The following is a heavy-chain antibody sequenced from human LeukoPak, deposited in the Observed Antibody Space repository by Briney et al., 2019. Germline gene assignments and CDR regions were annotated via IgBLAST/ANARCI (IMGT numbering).Heavy chain of an antibody. J-gene: IGHJ5*02. CDR1: GGSFSGYY. CDR2: INHSGST. Sequence: PSETLSLTCAVYGGSFSGYYWSWIRQPPGKGLEWIGEINHSGSTNYNPSLKSRVTISVDTSKNQFSLKLSSVTAADTAVYYCARGPRGGYCSSTSCRHYKNWFDPWGQGTLVTVSS. D-gene: IGHD2-2*01. CDR3: ARGPRGGYCSSTSCRHYKNWFDP. V-gene: IGHV4-34*01.